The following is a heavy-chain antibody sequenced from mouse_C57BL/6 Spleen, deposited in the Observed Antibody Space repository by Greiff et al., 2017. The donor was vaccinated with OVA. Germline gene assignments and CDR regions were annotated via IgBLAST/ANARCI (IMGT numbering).Heavy chain of an antibody. J-gene: IGHJ2*01. D-gene: IGHD2-4*01. CDR3: ARVGDYDDY. CDR2: IYPGDGDT. CDR1: GYAFSSSW. V-gene: IGHV1-82*01. Sequence: QVQLQQSGPELVKPGASVKISCKASGYAFSSSWMNWVKQRPGKGLEWIGRIYPGDGDTNYNGKFKGKATLTADKSSSTAYMQLSSLTSEDSAVYFCARVGDYDDYWGQGTTLTVSS.